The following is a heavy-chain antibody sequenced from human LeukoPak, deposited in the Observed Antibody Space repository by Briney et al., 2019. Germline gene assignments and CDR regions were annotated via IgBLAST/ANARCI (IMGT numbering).Heavy chain of an antibody. Sequence: GGSLRLSCAASGFTFSSYWMSWVRQAPGKGLEWVSTITWNGGQTAYADSVKGRFTISRDNAKNSLYLEMNSLSPEDMALYYCARSSTTVTTRFFDLWGRGTLVTVSS. CDR3: ARSSTTVTTRFFDL. CDR2: ITWNGGQT. CDR1: GFTFSSYW. V-gene: IGHV3-20*04. D-gene: IGHD4-17*01. J-gene: IGHJ2*01.